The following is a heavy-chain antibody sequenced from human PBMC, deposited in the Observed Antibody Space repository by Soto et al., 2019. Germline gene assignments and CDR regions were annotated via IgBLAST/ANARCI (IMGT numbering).Heavy chain of an antibody. Sequence: QVQLQESGPGLVKPSETLSLTCTVSGGSISSYYWSWIRQPPGKGLEWIGYIYYSGSTNYNPSLRGRVTVSVGTSKNQCSLKLSCVTAADTAVYYCARGRGWYDYDSSGRRHFDYWGQGTLVTVSS. J-gene: IGHJ4*02. D-gene: IGHD3-22*01. CDR3: ARGRGWYDYDSSGRRHFDY. CDR2: IYYSGST. CDR1: GGSISSYY. V-gene: IGHV4-59*01.